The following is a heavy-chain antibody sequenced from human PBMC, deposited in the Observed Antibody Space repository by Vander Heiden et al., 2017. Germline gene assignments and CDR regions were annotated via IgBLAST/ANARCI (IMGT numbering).Heavy chain of an antibody. CDR3: ARGVVAATYHYYGMDV. V-gene: IGHV4-34*01. D-gene: IGHD2-15*01. Sequence: QVQLQPWGAGLLKPSETLSLTCAVYGGSFSGYYWSWIRQPPGKGLEWIGEINHSGSTNYNPSLKSRVTISVDTSKNQFSLKLSSVTAADTAVYYCARGVVAATYHYYGMDVWGQGTTVTVSS. J-gene: IGHJ6*02. CDR1: GGSFSGYY. CDR2: INHSGST.